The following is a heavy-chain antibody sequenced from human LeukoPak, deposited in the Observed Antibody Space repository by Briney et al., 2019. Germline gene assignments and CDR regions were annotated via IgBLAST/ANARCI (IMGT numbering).Heavy chain of an antibody. Sequence: GGSLRLSCAASGFIFSDHYMDWVRQAPGKGLEWLGRIRNKADSYTTEYAASVKGRFTISRDDSKNSLYLQMNSLKTGDTAVYYCTRRDSSGYYSFDYWSQGTLVTVSS. J-gene: IGHJ4*02. CDR3: TRRDSSGYYSFDY. D-gene: IGHD3-22*01. V-gene: IGHV3-72*01. CDR1: GFIFSDHY. CDR2: IRNKADSYTT.